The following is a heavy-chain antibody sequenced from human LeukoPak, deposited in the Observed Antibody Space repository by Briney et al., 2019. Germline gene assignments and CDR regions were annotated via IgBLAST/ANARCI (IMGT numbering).Heavy chain of an antibody. CDR2: ISSSSSYI. CDR3: ARDRNSSSWYGMDV. Sequence: GLLRRSCAASGFTVSSYSINWVGTAPGKGLEWVSSISSSSSYIYYATSVKGRFTISRDKAKNSLYLQMNSLRAEDTAVYLCARDRNSSSWYGMDVWGQGTTVTVSS. J-gene: IGHJ6*02. V-gene: IGHV3-21*01. CDR1: GFTVSSYS. D-gene: IGHD6-13*01.